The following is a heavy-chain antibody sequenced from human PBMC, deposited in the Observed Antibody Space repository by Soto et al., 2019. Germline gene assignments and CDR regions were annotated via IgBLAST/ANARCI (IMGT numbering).Heavy chain of an antibody. CDR1: GFPFSSYW. D-gene: IGHD3-9*01. CDR3: AREYYGLLTGYYTDY. CDR2: ISGDGVTT. J-gene: IGHJ4*02. Sequence: EVQLVESGGDLVQRGGSLRLSCAASGFPFSSYWMHWVRHTPGKGLDWVARISGDGVTTYYADSVTGRFTVSRDNAKNTLSLQISGLRAEATAVYYCAREYYGLLTGYYTDYWGREPWSPSPQ. V-gene: IGHV3-74*01.